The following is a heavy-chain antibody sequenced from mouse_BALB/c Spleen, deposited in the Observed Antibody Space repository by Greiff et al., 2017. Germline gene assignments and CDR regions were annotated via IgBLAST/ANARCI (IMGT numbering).Heavy chain of an antibody. CDR2: IDPENGDT. Sequence: EVQLQQSGAELVRSGASVKLSCTASGFNIKDYYMHWVKQRPEQGLEWIGWIDPENGDTEYAPKFQGKATMTADTSSNTAYLQLSSLTSEDTAVYYCNARSIAYWGQGTLVTVSA. J-gene: IGHJ3*01. CDR3: NARSIAY. CDR1: GFNIKDYY. V-gene: IGHV14-4*02.